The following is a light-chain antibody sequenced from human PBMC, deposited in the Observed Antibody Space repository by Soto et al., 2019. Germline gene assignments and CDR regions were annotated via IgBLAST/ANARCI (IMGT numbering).Light chain of an antibody. CDR3: QQYNKWPPWT. J-gene: IGKJ1*01. CDR2: GAS. Sequence: IVMTQSPATLSVSPGERATLSCRASESVASNLAWYQQKPGQAPRLLIYGASTRATGIPARFSGSGSGTKFTLIISSLQSEDFAVYYCQQYNKWPPWTFGQGTKVEIK. CDR1: ESVASN. V-gene: IGKV3-15*01.